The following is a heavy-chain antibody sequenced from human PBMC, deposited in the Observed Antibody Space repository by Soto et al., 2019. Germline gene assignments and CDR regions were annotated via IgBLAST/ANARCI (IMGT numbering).Heavy chain of an antibody. V-gene: IGHV1-8*01. J-gene: IGHJ4*02. D-gene: IGHD3-22*01. Sequence: ASVKVSCKASGYSFTSYDVNWVRQATGQGLEWMGWMNPNSGNTAFAEKFQGRVTMTRDTPISTAYMELSSLTSEDTAVYYCARGSGYYYRYLDYWGQGTLVTVSS. CDR3: ARGSGYYYRYLDY. CDR1: GYSFTSYD. CDR2: MNPNSGNT.